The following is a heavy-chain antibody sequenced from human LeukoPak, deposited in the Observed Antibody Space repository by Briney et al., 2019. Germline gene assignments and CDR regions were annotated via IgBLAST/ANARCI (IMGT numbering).Heavy chain of an antibody. CDR2: ISSSSSYI. V-gene: IGHV3-21*01. CDR1: GGSISSSS. CDR3: ALSDGDY. J-gene: IGHJ4*02. Sequence: PSETLSLTCTVSGGSISSSSYYWGWIRQPPGKGLEWVSSISSSSSYIYYADSVKGRFTISRDNAKNSLYLQMNSLRAEDTAVYYCALSDGDYWGQGTLVTVSS. D-gene: IGHD5-24*01.